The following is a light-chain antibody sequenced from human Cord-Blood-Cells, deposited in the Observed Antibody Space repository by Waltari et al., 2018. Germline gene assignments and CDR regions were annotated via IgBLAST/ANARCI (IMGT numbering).Light chain of an antibody. CDR1: SSAVGGDNY. CDR3: SSYTSSSTVV. Sequence: QSALTQPASVSGSPGQSITISCTGTSSAVGGDNYVSWYQQHPGKAPKLMIYEVSNRPSGVSNRFSGSKSGNTASLTISGLQAEDEADYYCSSYTSSSTVVFGGGTKLTVL. CDR2: EVS. V-gene: IGLV2-14*01. J-gene: IGLJ2*01.